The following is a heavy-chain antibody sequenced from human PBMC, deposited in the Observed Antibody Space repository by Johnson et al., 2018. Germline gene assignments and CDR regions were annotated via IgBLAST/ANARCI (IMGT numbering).Heavy chain of an antibody. CDR3: AGTGNYYGMDV. CDR2: IYYSGST. V-gene: IGHV4-31*03. D-gene: IGHD2-8*02. CDR1: GGSISSGTYY. Sequence: QVQLQESGPGLVKPSQTLSLTCTVSGGSISSGTYYWSWIRQHPGKGLEWIGYIYYSGSTYYSPSLKSRVTISVDTSKNQFSLKLSSVTAADTAVYYCAGTGNYYGMDVWGQGTTVTVSS. J-gene: IGHJ6*02.